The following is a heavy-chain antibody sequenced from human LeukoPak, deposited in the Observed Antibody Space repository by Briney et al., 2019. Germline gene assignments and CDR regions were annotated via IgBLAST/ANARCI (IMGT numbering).Heavy chain of an antibody. CDR3: AKDPQRANWFDP. V-gene: IGHV3-23*01. CDR1: GFTFSSYA. Sequence: GGSLRLSCAASGFTFSSYAMSWVRQAPGKGLEWVSAISGSGGSTYYADAVKGRFTISRDNSKNTLYLQMNSLRAEDTAVYYCAKDPQRANWFDPWGQGTLVTVSS. CDR2: ISGSGGST. J-gene: IGHJ5*02.